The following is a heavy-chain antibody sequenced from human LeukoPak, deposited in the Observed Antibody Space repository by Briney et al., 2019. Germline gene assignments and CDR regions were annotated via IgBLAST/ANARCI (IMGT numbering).Heavy chain of an antibody. V-gene: IGHV1-2*02. J-gene: IGHJ6*02. CDR1: GYTFTGHY. D-gene: IGHD2-2*01. CDR3: ARDLVVVVPAAAGTTVGYSDYYYGMDV. Sequence: ASVKVSCKASGYTFTGHYMHWVRQAPGQGLEWMGWINPNNGGTNYAQKFQGRVTMTRDTSISTAYMELSRLRSDDTAVYYCARDLVVVVPAAAGTTVGYSDYYYGMDVWGQGTTVTVSS. CDR2: INPNNGGT.